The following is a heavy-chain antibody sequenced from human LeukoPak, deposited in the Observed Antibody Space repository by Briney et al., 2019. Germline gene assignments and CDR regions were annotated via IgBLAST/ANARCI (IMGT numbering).Heavy chain of an antibody. CDR1: GYTFTSYG. J-gene: IGHJ4*02. Sequence: ASVKVSCKASGYTFTSYGISWVRQAPGQGREWMGWISAYNGNTNYAQKLQGRVTMTTDTSTSTAYMELRSLRSDDTAVYYCARDLDIVVVVAAPNFDYWGQGTLVTVSS. CDR2: ISAYNGNT. CDR3: ARDLDIVVVVAAPNFDY. D-gene: IGHD2-15*01. V-gene: IGHV1-18*01.